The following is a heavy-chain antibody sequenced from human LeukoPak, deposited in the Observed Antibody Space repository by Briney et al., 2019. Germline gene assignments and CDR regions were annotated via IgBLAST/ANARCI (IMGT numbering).Heavy chain of an antibody. D-gene: IGHD6-13*01. Sequence: GESLKISCKGSGYIFTSYWIGWVRQMPGKGLEWMGIIYPGDSDTRYSPSFQGQVTISADKSISTAYLQWSSLKASDTAMYYCARHVGIAAAGYYYYYYMDVWGKGTTVTVSS. V-gene: IGHV5-51*01. CDR1: GYIFTSYW. J-gene: IGHJ6*03. CDR3: ARHVGIAAAGYYYYYYMDV. CDR2: IYPGDSDT.